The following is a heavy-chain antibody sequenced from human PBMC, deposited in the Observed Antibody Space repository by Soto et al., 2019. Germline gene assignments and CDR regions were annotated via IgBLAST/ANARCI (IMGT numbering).Heavy chain of an antibody. J-gene: IGHJ6*02. V-gene: IGHV1-69*13. CDR2: IIPIFGTA. CDR3: ASNLVDYYYYGMDV. CDR1: GGTFSSYA. D-gene: IGHD3-9*01. Sequence: GASVKVSCKASGGTFSSYAISWVRQAPGQGLERMGGIIPIFGTANYAQKFQGRVTITADESTSTAYMELSSLRSEDTAVYYCASNLVDYYYYGMDVWGQGTTVTVSS.